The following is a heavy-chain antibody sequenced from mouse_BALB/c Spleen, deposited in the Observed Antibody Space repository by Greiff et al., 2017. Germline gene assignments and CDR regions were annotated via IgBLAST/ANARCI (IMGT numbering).Heavy chain of an antibody. CDR2: ISSGGSYT. CDR1: GFTFSSYA. CDR3: ARQGESGWFAY. Sequence: DVKLVESGGGLVKPGGSLKLSCAASGFTFSSYAMSWVRQTPEKRLEWVATISSGGSYTYYPDSVKGRFTISRDNAKNTLYLQMSSLRSEDTAMYYCARQGESGWFAYWGQGTLVTVSA. D-gene: IGHD4-1*01. V-gene: IGHV5-9-3*01. J-gene: IGHJ3*01.